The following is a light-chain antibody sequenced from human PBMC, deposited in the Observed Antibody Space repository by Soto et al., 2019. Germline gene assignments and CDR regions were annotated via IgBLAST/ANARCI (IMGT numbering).Light chain of an antibody. Sequence: DIQMTQSPSTLSASVGDRVTITCRASQSISSWLAWYQQKPGKAPKLLIYKASSLESGVPSRFSGSGSGTEFTLTISSLQPDDFATYYCKQYNSYSTFGHGTKVEIK. V-gene: IGKV1-5*03. CDR3: KQYNSYST. CDR1: QSISSW. CDR2: KAS. J-gene: IGKJ1*01.